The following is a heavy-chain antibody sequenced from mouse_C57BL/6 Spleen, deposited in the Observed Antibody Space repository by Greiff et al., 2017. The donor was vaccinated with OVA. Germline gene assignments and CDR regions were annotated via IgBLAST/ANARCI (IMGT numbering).Heavy chain of an antibody. V-gene: IGHV1-64*01. J-gene: IGHJ4*01. D-gene: IGHD2-3*01. Sequence: QVQLQQPGAELVKPGASVKLSCKASGYTFTSYWMHWVKQRPGQGLEWIGMIHPNSGSTNYNEKFKSKATLTVDKSSSTAYMQLSSLTSEDSAVYYCPRRGIYDGYYGYAMDYWGQGTSVTVSS. CDR1: GYTFTSYW. CDR3: PRRGIYDGYYGYAMDY. CDR2: IHPNSGST.